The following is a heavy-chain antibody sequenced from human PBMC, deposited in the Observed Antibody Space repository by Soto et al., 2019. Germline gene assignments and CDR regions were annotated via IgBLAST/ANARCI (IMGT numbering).Heavy chain of an antibody. J-gene: IGHJ6*02. V-gene: IGHV4-39*01. D-gene: IGHD3-3*01. CDR2: IYYSGST. CDR1: GGSISSSSYY. CDR3: ARFPDRPYDFWSGSTNGMDV. Sequence: SETLSLTCTVSGGSISSSSYYWGWIRQPPGKGLEWIGSIYYSGSTYYNPSLKSRVTISVDTSRNQFSLKLSSVTAADTAVYYCARFPDRPYDFWSGSTNGMDVWGQGTTVTVSS.